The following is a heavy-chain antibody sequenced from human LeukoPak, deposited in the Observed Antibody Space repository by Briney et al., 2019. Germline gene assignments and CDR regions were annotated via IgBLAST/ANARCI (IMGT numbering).Heavy chain of an antibody. CDR2: IWYDGSNK. Sequence: PGRSLTLSCAASGFTFSSYAMHWVRQAPGKGLEWVAVIWYDGSNKNYADSVKGRFTISRDNSKNTLYLQMNSLRAEDTAVYYCAREARPTYYYDSSGYSDWGQGTLVTVSS. V-gene: IGHV3-33*01. J-gene: IGHJ4*02. CDR1: GFTFSSYA. D-gene: IGHD3-22*01. CDR3: AREARPTYYYDSSGYSD.